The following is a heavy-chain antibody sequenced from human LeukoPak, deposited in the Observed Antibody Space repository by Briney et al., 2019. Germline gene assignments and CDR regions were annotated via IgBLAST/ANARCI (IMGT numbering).Heavy chain of an antibody. D-gene: IGHD4-17*01. V-gene: IGHV3-48*03. CDR3: ARVRVTVTTLDY. J-gene: IGHJ4*02. CDR2: ISSSGSTM. CDR1: GFTFSSYE. Sequence: GGSLRLSCAASGFTFSSYEVNWVRQAPGKGLEWVSYISSSGSTMYYADSVKGRFTVSRDNAKSSLFLQMNSLRAEDTAVYYCARVRVTVTTLDYWGQGALVTVSS.